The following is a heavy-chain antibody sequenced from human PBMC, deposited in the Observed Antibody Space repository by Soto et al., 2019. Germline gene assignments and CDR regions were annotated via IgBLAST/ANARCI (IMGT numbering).Heavy chain of an antibody. V-gene: IGHV3-74*01. CDR1: GFSFSDYW. J-gene: IGHJ4*02. CDR2: IKTDGTST. CDR3: AEREGNTYGLFH. D-gene: IGHD3-10*01. Sequence: EVQLVESGGGLVQPGGSLRLSCAASGFSFSDYWIHWVRQAPEKGLEWVSRIKTDGTSTDYADSVKGRFTISRDNAKNTLYLQMNSLSAEDTAVYYCAEREGNTYGLFHWGQGTLVTVSS.